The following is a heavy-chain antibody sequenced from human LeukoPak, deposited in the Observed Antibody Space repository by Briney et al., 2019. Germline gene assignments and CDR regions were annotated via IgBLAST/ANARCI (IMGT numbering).Heavy chain of an antibody. Sequence: ASVKVSCKASGYTFTSYGISWVRQAPGQGLEWMGWISAYNGNTNYAQKLQGRVTMTTDTSTSTAYMGLRSLRSDDTAVYYCARRGSYYTYYYGMDVWGQGTTVTVSS. CDR1: GYTFTSYG. D-gene: IGHD1-26*01. CDR3: ARRGSYYTYYYGMDV. V-gene: IGHV1-18*01. J-gene: IGHJ6*02. CDR2: ISAYNGNT.